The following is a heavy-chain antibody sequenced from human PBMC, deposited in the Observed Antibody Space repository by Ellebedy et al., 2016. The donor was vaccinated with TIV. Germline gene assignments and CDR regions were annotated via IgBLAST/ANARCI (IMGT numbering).Heavy chain of an antibody. Sequence: PGGSLRLSCAASGFSFSDYGMHWVRQAPGKGLDWLAIIWLDGSHTFYAGSVKGRFTISRDNSKNTLYLTMNSLRAEDTAVYYCGRDASGPRRVYGMDVWGHGTTVTVSS. V-gene: IGHV3-33*01. D-gene: IGHD1-7*01. CDR1: GFSFSDYG. CDR2: IWLDGSHT. J-gene: IGHJ6*02. CDR3: GRDASGPRRVYGMDV.